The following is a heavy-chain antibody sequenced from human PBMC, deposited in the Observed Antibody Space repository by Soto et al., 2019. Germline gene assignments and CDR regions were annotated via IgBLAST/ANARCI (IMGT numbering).Heavy chain of an antibody. V-gene: IGHV1-2*04. CDR1: GYTFTGYY. CDR3: ARDRKGYCSSTSCYETVDDAFDI. J-gene: IGHJ3*02. Sequence: QVQLVQAGAEVKKPGASVKVSCKASGYTFTGYYMHWVRQAPGQGLEWMGWINPHRGGTNYAQKLQGWVTMTRDTSISTGYMELSRLRSDDTAVYYCARDRKGYCSSTSCYETVDDAFDIWGQGPMVTVSS. D-gene: IGHD2-2*01. CDR2: INPHRGGT.